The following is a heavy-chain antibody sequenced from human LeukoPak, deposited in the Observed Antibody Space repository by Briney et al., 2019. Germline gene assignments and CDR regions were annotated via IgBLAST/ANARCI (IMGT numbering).Heavy chain of an antibody. J-gene: IGHJ4*02. V-gene: IGHV3-30*02. CDR1: GFTFSNHG. D-gene: IGHD3-22*01. Sequence: PGGSLRLSCAASGFTFSNHGMHWVRQAPGKGLDWVAFIRYDGSNKYYTDSVKGRFTISRDNSKNTLYLQMNSLRAEDTAVYYCAKDPTFSGYYFDYWGQGILVTVSS. CDR2: IRYDGSNK. CDR3: AKDPTFSGYYFDY.